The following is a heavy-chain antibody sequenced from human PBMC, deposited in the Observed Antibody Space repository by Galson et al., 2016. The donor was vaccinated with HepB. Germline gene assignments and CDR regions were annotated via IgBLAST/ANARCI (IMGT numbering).Heavy chain of an antibody. CDR2: ISRSTPTI. CDR1: GFIFSSYS. CDR3: ARDPHALDF. Sequence: SLRLSCAASGFIFSSYSMNWVRQAPGKGLEWVSYISRSTPTIYYAGSVKGRFIVSRDNAKNSLYLQMNNLRDEDTAVYYCARDPHALDFWGRGTLVTVSS. J-gene: IGHJ4*02. V-gene: IGHV3-48*02.